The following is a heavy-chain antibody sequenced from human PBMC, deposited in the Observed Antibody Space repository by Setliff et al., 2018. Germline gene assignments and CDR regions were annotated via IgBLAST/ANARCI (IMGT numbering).Heavy chain of an antibody. CDR3: ANPVQDTAMPLYYFDY. J-gene: IGHJ4*02. CDR2: MSLDETNK. Sequence: PGGSLRLSCAASGFTFTNYIIHWVRQAPGKGLEWVAVMSLDETNKYYADSVKGRFTISRDNAKNSLYLQMNSLRAEDTAVYYCANPVQDTAMPLYYFDYWGQGTLVTVSS. D-gene: IGHD5-18*01. CDR1: GFTFTNYI. V-gene: IGHV3-30-3*01.